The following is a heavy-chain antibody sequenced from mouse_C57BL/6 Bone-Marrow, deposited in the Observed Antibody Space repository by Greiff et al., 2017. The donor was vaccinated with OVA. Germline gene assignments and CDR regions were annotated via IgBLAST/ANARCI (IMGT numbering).Heavy chain of an antibody. D-gene: IGHD2-5*01. Sequence: QVQLKQSGAELVRPGASVTLSCKASGYTFTDYEMHWVKQTPVHGLEWIGAIDPETGGTAYNQKFTGKAILTADKSSSTAYMELRSLTSEDSAVYYGKRGYSNYYAMDYWGQGTSVTVSS. CDR3: KRGYSNYYAMDY. J-gene: IGHJ4*01. CDR2: IDPETGGT. V-gene: IGHV1-15*01. CDR1: GYTFTDYE.